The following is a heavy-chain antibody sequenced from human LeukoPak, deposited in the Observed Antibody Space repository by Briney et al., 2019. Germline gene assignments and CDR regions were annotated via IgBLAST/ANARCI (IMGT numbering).Heavy chain of an antibody. D-gene: IGHD6-13*01. Sequence: GGSLRLSCAASGFTFSSYAMSWVRQAPGKGLEWVSAISAGGGSTYFADSVKGRFTISRDNSKNTLFLQMNSLRAEDTAVYYCAKSSSWTYNWFDPWGQGTLVTASS. CDR1: GFTFSSYA. CDR2: ISAGGGST. J-gene: IGHJ5*02. CDR3: AKSSSWTYNWFDP. V-gene: IGHV3-23*01.